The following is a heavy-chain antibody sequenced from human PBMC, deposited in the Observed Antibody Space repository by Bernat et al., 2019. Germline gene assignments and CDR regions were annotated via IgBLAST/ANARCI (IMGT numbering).Heavy chain of an antibody. CDR2: IRRSGGSI. Sequence: EVQLVESGGGLVKPGGSLRLSCAASGFTFSSYSMNWVRQAPGKGLEWVSSIRRSGGSIYYADSVKGRCTISRDNAKNSLFLQMDSLRAEDTAVYYCARSLLGTSRNDAVEIWGQGTTVTVSS. CDR3: ARSLLGTSRNDAVEI. V-gene: IGHV3-21*01. CDR1: GFTFSSYS. D-gene: IGHD7-27*01. J-gene: IGHJ3*02.